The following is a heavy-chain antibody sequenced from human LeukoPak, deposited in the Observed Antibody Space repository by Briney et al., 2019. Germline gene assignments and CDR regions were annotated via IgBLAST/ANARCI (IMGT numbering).Heavy chain of an antibody. CDR2: IYYSGSI. D-gene: IGHD2-15*01. CDR3: ARAPPNCSGGSCYSGVTFDY. CDR1: ARSISSYY. Sequence: SETLSLTCTVSARSISSYYWSCLPQPPGKGLEWIGYIYYSGSINYNPSLKSRVTISVDTSKNQFSLKLSSVTAADTAVYYCARAPPNCSGGSCYSGVTFDYWGQGTLVTVSS. V-gene: IGHV4-59*01. J-gene: IGHJ4*02.